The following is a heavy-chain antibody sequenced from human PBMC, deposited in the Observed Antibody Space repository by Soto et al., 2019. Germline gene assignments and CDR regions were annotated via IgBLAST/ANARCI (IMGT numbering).Heavy chain of an antibody. D-gene: IGHD6-6*01. CDR2: IYSDDDK. V-gene: IGHV2-5*02. CDR1: GFSLSTSGLG. Sequence: QITLKESGPTLVKPTQTLTLTCTFSGFSLSTSGLGVGWIRQPPGTALQWLALIYSDDDKRYSPSLKSRLTTTKDSANHHVILTMITMGPVDTDAYDCAHRRRSSSPPDYSGQGTLVAVSS. CDR3: AHRRRSSSPPDY. J-gene: IGHJ4*02.